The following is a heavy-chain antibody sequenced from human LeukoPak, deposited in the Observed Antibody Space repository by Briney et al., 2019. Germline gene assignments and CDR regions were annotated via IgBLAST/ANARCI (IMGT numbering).Heavy chain of an antibody. CDR3: ARLDYSKFDY. D-gene: IGHD4-11*01. CDR1: GYTFSGYY. J-gene: IGHJ4*02. V-gene: IGHV1-46*01. Sequence: GASVKVSCNASGYTFSGYYMHWVRQAPGQGLDWMGIIKPSDGSTIYAQKFQGRVTMTSDTSTTTVYMEVSSLRSDDTAVYYCARLDYSKFDYWGQGILVTVSS. CDR2: IKPSDGST.